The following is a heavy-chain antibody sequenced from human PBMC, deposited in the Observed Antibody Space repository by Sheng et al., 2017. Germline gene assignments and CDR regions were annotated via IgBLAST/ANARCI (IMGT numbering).Heavy chain of an antibody. Sequence: QVQLVQSGAEVKKPGASVKVSCKASGYTFTGYYMHWVRQAPGQGLEWMGWINPNSGGTNYAQKFQGRVTMTRDTSISTAYMELSRLRSDDTDVYYCARDFANYDFWSGFVVETDYWGQGTLVTVSS. CDR1: GYTFTGYY. J-gene: IGHJ4*02. CDR3: ARDFANYDFWSGFVVETDY. V-gene: IGHV1-2*02. CDR2: INPNSGGT. D-gene: IGHD3-3*01.